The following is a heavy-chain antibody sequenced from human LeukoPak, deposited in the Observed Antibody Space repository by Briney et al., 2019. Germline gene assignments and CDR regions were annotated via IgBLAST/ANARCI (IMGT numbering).Heavy chain of an antibody. CDR2: INHSGST. CDR1: GGSFSGYY. D-gene: IGHD2-2*01. Sequence: SETLSLTCVVYGGSFSGYYWSWIRQPPGKGLEWIGEINHSGSTNYIPSLKSRVTISVDTSKNQFSLKLSSVTAADTAVYYCASSFGDIVVVPAAVDVDTAMVGRRFDYWGQGTLVTVSS. J-gene: IGHJ4*02. CDR3: ASSFGDIVVVPAAVDVDTAMVGRRFDY. V-gene: IGHV4-34*01.